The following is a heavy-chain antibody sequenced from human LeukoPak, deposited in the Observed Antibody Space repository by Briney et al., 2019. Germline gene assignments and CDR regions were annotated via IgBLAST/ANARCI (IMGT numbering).Heavy chain of an antibody. J-gene: IGHJ4*02. V-gene: IGHV3-23*01. Sequence: GGSLRLSCAASGFTFSSYAMSWVRQAPGKGLEWVSAISGSGGSTYYADSVKGRFTISRDNSKNTLYLQMNSLRAEDTAVYYCAKDRGNGEQWLVRELDYWGQGTLVTVSS. D-gene: IGHD6-19*01. CDR2: ISGSGGST. CDR1: GFTFSSYA. CDR3: AKDRGNGEQWLVRELDY.